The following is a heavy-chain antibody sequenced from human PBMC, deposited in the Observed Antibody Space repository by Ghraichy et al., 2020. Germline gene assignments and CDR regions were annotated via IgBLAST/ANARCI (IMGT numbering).Heavy chain of an antibody. CDR3: ARSSTAIAYNGMDV. CDR2: INPSGGST. CDR1: GYTFTSYY. Sequence: ASVKVSCKASGYTFTSYYMYWVRQAPGQVLESMGIINPSGGSTSYAQKFQGRVTMTRDTSTSTVYMELSSLRSEDTAVYYCARSSTAIAYNGMDVWGQGTTVTVAS. D-gene: IGHD5-18*01. J-gene: IGHJ6*02. V-gene: IGHV1-46*01.